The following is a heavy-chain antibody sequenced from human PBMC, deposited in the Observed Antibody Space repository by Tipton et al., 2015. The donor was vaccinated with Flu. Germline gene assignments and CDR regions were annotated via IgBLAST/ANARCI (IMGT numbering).Heavy chain of an antibody. CDR3: ARGRALRSKGGTLGATRLHYYYYMDV. V-gene: IGHV4-39*01. CDR2: IYYSGST. CDR1: GGSISSSSYY. J-gene: IGHJ6*03. Sequence: TLSLTCTVSGGSISSSSYYWGWIRQPPGKGLEWIGSIYYSGSTYYNPSLKSRVTISVDTSKNQFSLKLSSVTAADTAVYYCARGRALRSKGGTLGATRLHYYYYMDVWGKGTTVTVSS. D-gene: IGHD1-26*01.